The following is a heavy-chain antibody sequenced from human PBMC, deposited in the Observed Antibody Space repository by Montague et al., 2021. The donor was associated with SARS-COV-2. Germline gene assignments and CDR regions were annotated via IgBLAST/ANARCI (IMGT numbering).Heavy chain of an antibody. Sequence: SETLSLTCSVSGGSISSCYWSWFRQSPGPGLEWIWRIYNSGSTSYNPSLTSRITMSVDTSKNQFSLNLSSVTAADTAVYYCVRDQGRSTWNYPDYWGQGTLVTVSS. CDR2: IYNSGST. CDR3: VRDQGRSTWNYPDY. V-gene: IGHV4-4*07. J-gene: IGHJ4*02. D-gene: IGHD1-20*01. CDR1: GGSISSCY.